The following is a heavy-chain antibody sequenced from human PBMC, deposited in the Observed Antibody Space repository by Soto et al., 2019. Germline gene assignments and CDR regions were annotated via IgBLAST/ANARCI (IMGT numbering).Heavy chain of an antibody. Sequence: QVQLVESGGGVVQPGRSPRLSCAASGFTFSSYGMHWVRQAPGKGLEWVAVISYDGSNKYYADSVKGRFTISRDNSKNTLYLQMNSLRAEDTAVYYCAKDRGSGWIDYWGQGTLVTVSS. CDR2: ISYDGSNK. J-gene: IGHJ4*02. D-gene: IGHD6-19*01. CDR3: AKDRGSGWIDY. V-gene: IGHV3-30*18. CDR1: GFTFSSYG.